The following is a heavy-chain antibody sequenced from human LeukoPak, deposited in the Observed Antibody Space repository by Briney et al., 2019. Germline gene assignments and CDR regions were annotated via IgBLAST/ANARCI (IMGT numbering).Heavy chain of an antibody. J-gene: IGHJ5*02. D-gene: IGHD3-10*01. CDR1: GYTFTRYY. CDR3: ATEGDRMVRGSPFDP. Sequence: ASVKVSCKASGYTFTRYYMHWVRQAPGQGLEWMGRINPSGGSTTYAEKFQGRVTLTRDTSTSIVYMELSSLRSEDTAVYYCATEGDRMVRGSPFDPWGQGTLVTVSS. V-gene: IGHV1-46*01. CDR2: INPSGGST.